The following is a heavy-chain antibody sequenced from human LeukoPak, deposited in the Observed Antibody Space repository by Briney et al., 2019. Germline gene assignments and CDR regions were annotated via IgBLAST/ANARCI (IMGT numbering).Heavy chain of an antibody. V-gene: IGHV3-33*06. CDR1: GFTFNSYG. Sequence: GRSLRLSCAASGFTFNSYGIHWVRQAPGKGLEWVAFIWYDGSNKYYADSVNGRFTISRDNSKYTLYLQMNSLRAEDTAVFYCAKAKSPGGFDYWGQGTLVTVSS. J-gene: IGHJ4*02. CDR2: IWYDGSNK. D-gene: IGHD3-10*01. CDR3: AKAKSPGGFDY.